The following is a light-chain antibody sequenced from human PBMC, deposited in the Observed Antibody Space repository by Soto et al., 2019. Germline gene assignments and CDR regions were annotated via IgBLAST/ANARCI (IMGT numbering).Light chain of an antibody. CDR2: EVN. J-gene: IGLJ1*01. V-gene: IGLV2-14*01. Sequence: QSVLTQPASVSGSPGQSITVSCTGTSSDVGGYNSVSWYQQHPGKTPKLMIFEVNNRPSGVSNRFSGSKSGNTASLTISGLQAEDEADYYCSSYTSSSTYVFGTGTKVTVL. CDR1: SSDVGGYNS. CDR3: SSYTSSSTYV.